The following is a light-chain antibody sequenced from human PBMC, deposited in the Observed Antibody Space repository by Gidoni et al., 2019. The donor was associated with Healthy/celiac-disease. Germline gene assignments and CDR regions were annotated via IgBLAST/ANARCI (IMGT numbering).Light chain of an antibody. Sequence: QSALTQPVSVSGSPGQSITISCTGTSSDVGSYNLVSWYQQQPGRAAKLMIYEGSKRPSGVSKRFSGSKSGNTASLTISGLQAEDEADYYCCSYAGSSTSWVFGGGTKLTVL. CDR2: EGS. J-gene: IGLJ3*02. CDR1: SSDVGSYNL. V-gene: IGLV2-23*01. CDR3: CSYAGSSTSWV.